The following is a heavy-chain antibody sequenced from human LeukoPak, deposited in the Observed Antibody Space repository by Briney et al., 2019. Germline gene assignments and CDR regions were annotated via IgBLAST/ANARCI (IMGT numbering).Heavy chain of an antibody. CDR3: AIHPSDRSGYFSY. J-gene: IGHJ4*02. D-gene: IGHD3-22*01. V-gene: IGHV7-4-1*02. Sequence: ASVKVSCKASGYTFSSCAINWVRQAPGQGLEYMGWIDTKTGNPTYAQGFTGRFVFSLDTSVSTAYLQISSLKAEDTAVYYCAIHPSDRSGYFSYWGRGALVTVSS. CDR2: IDTKTGNP. CDR1: GYTFSSCA.